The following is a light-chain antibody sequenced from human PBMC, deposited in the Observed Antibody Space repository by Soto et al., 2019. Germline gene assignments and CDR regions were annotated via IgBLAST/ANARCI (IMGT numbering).Light chain of an antibody. CDR2: GAS. CDR3: QQYNNWRPTIT. CDR1: QSVSSN. Sequence: EIVMTQSPATLSVSPGERATLSCRASQSVSSNLAWYQQKPGQAPRLLIYGASTRATGIPARFSGSGSGTEFTLNISIMQSDDFAVDYCQQYNNWRPTITFGKGPRLELK. J-gene: IGKJ5*01. V-gene: IGKV3-15*01.